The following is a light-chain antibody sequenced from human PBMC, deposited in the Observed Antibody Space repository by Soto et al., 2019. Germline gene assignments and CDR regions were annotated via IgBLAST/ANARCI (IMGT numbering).Light chain of an antibody. V-gene: IGLV1-44*01. CDR3: AAWDESLNGPMV. CDR2: SNN. CDR1: SSNIGSNT. J-gene: IGLJ2*01. Sequence: QSVLTQPPSASGTPGQRVTISCSGSSSNIGSNTVNWYQQLPGTAPKLLIYSNNQRHSGVPDRFSVSKSENSASLAISGLQSENEADYYCAAWDESLNGPMVFGGGTKLTVL.